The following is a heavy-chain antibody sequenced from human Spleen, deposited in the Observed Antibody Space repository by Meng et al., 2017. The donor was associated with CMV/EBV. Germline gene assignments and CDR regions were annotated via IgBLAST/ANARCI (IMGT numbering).Heavy chain of an antibody. Sequence: GGSLRLSCAASGFTFSSYAMHWVRQAPGKGLEWVAVISYDGSNKYYADSVKGRFTISRDNAKNSLYLQMNSLRAEDTAVYYCARDWLGFWSGYYYSMDVWGQGTTVTVSS. J-gene: IGHJ6*02. CDR1: GFTFSSYA. CDR2: ISYDGSNK. CDR3: ARDWLGFWSGYYYSMDV. D-gene: IGHD3-3*01. V-gene: IGHV3-30*04.